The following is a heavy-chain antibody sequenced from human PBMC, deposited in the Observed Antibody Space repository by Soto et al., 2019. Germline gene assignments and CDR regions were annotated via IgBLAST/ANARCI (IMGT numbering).Heavy chain of an antibody. CDR3: AKGGDYGSGLFDP. CDR1: GFTFSRYA. Sequence: EVQLLESGGGLVQPGGSLRLSCAASGFTFSRYAMSWVRQAPGKGLEWVSAISGSGGSTYYADSVKGRFTISRDNSKNTVYLQMNSLGAEDTAVYYCAKGGDYGSGLFDPWGQGTLVTVSS. V-gene: IGHV3-23*01. J-gene: IGHJ5*02. D-gene: IGHD3-10*01. CDR2: ISGSGGST.